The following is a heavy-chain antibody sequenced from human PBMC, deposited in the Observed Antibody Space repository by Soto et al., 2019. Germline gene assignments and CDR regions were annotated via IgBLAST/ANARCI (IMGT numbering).Heavy chain of an antibody. Sequence: GGSLRLSCAASGFTFSTYDMHWVRQATGKSLEWVSAIDTAGNTFYSGSVKGRFIISRENAKNSLYLEMNSLRPGDTAVYYCVSSLYYYVDVWGKGTTVTVSS. CDR1: GFTFSTYD. CDR3: VSSLYYYVDV. CDR2: IDTAGNT. J-gene: IGHJ6*03. V-gene: IGHV3-13*01.